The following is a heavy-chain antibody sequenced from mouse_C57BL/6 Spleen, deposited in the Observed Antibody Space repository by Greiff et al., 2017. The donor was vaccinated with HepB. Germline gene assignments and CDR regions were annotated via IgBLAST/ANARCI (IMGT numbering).Heavy chain of an antibody. CDR3: ARDFLLEGYAMDY. V-gene: IGHV1-53*01. CDR2: INPSNGGT. Sequence: QVQLQQSGTELVKPGASVKLSCKASGYTFTSYWMHWVKQRPGQGLEWIGNINPSNGGTNYNEKFKSKATLTVDKSSSTAYMQLSSLTSEDSAVYYCARDFLLEGYAMDYWGQGTSVTVSS. J-gene: IGHJ4*01. D-gene: IGHD1-1*01. CDR1: GYTFTSYW.